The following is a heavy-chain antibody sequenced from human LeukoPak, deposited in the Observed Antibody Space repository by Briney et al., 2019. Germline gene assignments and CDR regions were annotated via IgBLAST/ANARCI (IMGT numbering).Heavy chain of an antibody. CDR2: IRYDGSNK. CDR3: AKEGNYYDTSGSYGAFDI. CDR1: GFTFSSYG. J-gene: IGHJ3*02. D-gene: IGHD3-22*01. V-gene: IGHV3-30*02. Sequence: GGSLRLSCAASGFTFSSYGMHWVRQAPGKGLEWVAFIRYDGSNKYYADSVKGRFTISRDNSKNTLYLQMTSLRTEDTAVYYCAKEGNYYDTSGSYGAFDIWGQGTMVPVSS.